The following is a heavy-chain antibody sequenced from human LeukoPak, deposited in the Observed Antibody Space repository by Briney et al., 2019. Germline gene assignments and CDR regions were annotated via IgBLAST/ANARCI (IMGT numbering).Heavy chain of an antibody. CDR1: GFPFNNFG. Sequence: GGSLRLSCAASGFPFNNFGIHWVRQTPGKGLEWVAFIRYDGSNKYYADSVKGRFTISRDNSKNTLYLQMNSLGAEDTAVYYCAARRRDGYNHDAFDIWGQGTMVTVSS. CDR2: IRYDGSNK. V-gene: IGHV3-30*02. D-gene: IGHD5-24*01. CDR3: AARRRDGYNHDAFDI. J-gene: IGHJ3*02.